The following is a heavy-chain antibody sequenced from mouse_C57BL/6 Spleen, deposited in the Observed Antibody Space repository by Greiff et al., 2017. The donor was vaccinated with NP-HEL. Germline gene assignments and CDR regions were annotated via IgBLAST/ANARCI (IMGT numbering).Heavy chain of an antibody. Sequence: QVQLQQSGAELVKPGASVKMSCKASGYTFTSYWITWVKQRPGQGLEWIGDIYPGSGSTNYNEKFKSKATLTVDTSSSTAYMQLSSLTSEDSAVYYCARSIPHYYGSLDYWGQGTTLTVSS. CDR2: IYPGSGST. D-gene: IGHD1-1*01. CDR3: ARSIPHYYGSLDY. V-gene: IGHV1-55*01. CDR1: GYTFTSYW. J-gene: IGHJ2*01.